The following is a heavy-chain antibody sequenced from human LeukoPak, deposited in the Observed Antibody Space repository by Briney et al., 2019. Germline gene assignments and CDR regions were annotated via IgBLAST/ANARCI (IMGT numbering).Heavy chain of an antibody. Sequence: SQTLSLTCTVSGGSISSGSYYWSWIRQPAGKGLEWIGRIYTSGSTNYNPSLKSRVTISVDTSKNQFSLKLSSVTAADTAVYYCARHETYYGGNGYDYWGQGTLVTVSS. CDR3: ARHETYYGGNGYDY. CDR2: IYTSGST. V-gene: IGHV4-61*02. CDR1: GGSISSGSYY. J-gene: IGHJ4*02. D-gene: IGHD4-23*01.